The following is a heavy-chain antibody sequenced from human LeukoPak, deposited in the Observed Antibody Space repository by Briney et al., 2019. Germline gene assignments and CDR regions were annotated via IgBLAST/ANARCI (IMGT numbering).Heavy chain of an antibody. CDR3: ARTYYDSSGYYYLFDY. CDR1: GGSISSGGYY. D-gene: IGHD3-22*01. Sequence: SQTLSLTCTVSGGSISSGGYYWSWIRQHPGKGLEWIGYVYYSGSTYYNPSLKSRVTISVDTSRNQFSLKLSSVTAADTAVYYCARTYYDSSGYYYLFDYWGQGTLVTVSS. V-gene: IGHV4-31*03. CDR2: VYYSGST. J-gene: IGHJ4*02.